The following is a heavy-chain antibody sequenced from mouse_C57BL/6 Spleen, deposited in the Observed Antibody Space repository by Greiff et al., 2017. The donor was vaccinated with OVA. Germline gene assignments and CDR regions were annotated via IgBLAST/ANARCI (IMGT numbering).Heavy chain of an antibody. CDR3: ARVGTLEAMDY. CDR2: INYDGSST. D-gene: IGHD3-3*01. J-gene: IGHJ4*01. Sequence: EVKLVESEGGLVQPGSSMKLSCTASGFTFSDYYMAWVRQVPEKGLEWVANINYDGSSTYYLDSLKSRFIISRDNAKNILYLQMSSLKSEDTATYYCARVGTLEAMDYWGQGTSVTVSS. V-gene: IGHV5-16*01. CDR1: GFTFSDYY.